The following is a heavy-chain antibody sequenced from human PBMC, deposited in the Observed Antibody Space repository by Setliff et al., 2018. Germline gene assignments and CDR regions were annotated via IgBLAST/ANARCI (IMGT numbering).Heavy chain of an antibody. CDR2: VYYSGYT. CDR3: ARVYGENDLPDI. Sequence: PSETLSLTCTVSNGSVSTTSHYWGWVRQPPGKGLEWIGSVYYSGYTYYSPSLRSRVTVSIDTSHPPFSLKLTSVTAADTAMYYCARVYGENDLPDIWGQGTMVTVSS. J-gene: IGHJ3*02. CDR1: NGSVSTTSHY. V-gene: IGHV4-39*07. D-gene: IGHD4-17*01.